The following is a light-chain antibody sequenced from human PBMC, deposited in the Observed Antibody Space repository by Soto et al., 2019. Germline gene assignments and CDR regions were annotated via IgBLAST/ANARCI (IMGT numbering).Light chain of an antibody. CDR2: GNG. Sequence: QSVLTQPPSVSGAPGQRVTISCTGSSSNIGAGHDVHWYQQLPGTAPKLLIYGNGNRPSGVPERFSGSKSGTSASLAITGLQAEDEADYYCQSYDSSLSGSEVFGTGT. J-gene: IGLJ1*01. V-gene: IGLV1-40*01. CDR3: QSYDSSLSGSEV. CDR1: SSNIGAGHD.